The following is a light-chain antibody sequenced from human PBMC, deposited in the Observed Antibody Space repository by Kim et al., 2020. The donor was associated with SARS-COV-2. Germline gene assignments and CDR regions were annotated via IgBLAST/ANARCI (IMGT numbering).Light chain of an antibody. J-gene: IGKJ4*01. Sequence: QGERTALSCRASQSVSSNLAWYQQKPGQAPRLLIYGASTRATGIPARFSGSGSGTEFTLTISSLQSEDFAVYYCQQYDNWPPLTFGGGTKVDIK. CDR3: QQYDNWPPLT. CDR2: GAS. V-gene: IGKV3-15*01. CDR1: QSVSSN.